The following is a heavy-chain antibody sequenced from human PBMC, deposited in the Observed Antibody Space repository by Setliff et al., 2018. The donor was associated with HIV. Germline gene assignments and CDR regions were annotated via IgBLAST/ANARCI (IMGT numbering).Heavy chain of an antibody. CDR1: GYTFTSYD. Sequence: GASVKVSCKASGYTFTSYDINWVRQAPGQGLEWMGQIIPILEITSYAQKFQGRVTITTDESTSTAYMELSSLRSEDTAVYYCARDLYYDSSGYNGDYWGQGTLVTVSS. J-gene: IGHJ4*02. CDR2: IIPILEIT. D-gene: IGHD3-22*01. V-gene: IGHV1-69*10. CDR3: ARDLYYDSSGYNGDY.